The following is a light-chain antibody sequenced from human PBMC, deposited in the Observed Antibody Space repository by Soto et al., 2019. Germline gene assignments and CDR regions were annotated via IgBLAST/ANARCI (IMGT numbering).Light chain of an antibody. CDR2: GAP. J-gene: IGKJ1*01. V-gene: IGKV3-15*01. Sequence: EVVMTHSPATLSVSPCERATLSFRASHSVSSSLAWYQQKPGQAPRLLISGAPTRAAGIPARFSGSGSGTEFTLTISSLQSEDFAVYYCQHYNTWPWTFGQGTKVDIK. CDR3: QHYNTWPWT. CDR1: HSVSSS.